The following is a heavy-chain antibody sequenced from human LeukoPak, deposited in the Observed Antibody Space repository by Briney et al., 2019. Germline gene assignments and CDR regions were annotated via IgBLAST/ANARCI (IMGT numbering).Heavy chain of an antibody. CDR2: ISYDGSNK. Sequence: PGGSLRLSCAASGFTFDNYGMHWIRQAPGKGLEWVAVISYDGSNKYYADSVKGRFTISRDNSKNTLYLQMNSLRAEDTAVYYCARVGVTYCSSTSCYPDYWGQGTLVTVSS. V-gene: IGHV3-30*19. D-gene: IGHD2-2*01. CDR3: ARVGVTYCSSTSCYPDY. J-gene: IGHJ4*02. CDR1: GFTFDNYG.